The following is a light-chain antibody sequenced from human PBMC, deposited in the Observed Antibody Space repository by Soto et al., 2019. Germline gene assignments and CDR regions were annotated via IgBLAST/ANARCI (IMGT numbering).Light chain of an antibody. Sequence: QSVLTQSPSASGTPGQRVTISCSGSRSNIGTYTVKWYQQLPGTAPTLLIYRNHQRPSGVPDRFSGSKSGTSASLAISVPQSEDEADYYCAAWDDSLRAVVFGGGTKVTVL. J-gene: IGLJ2*01. CDR1: RSNIGTYT. V-gene: IGLV1-44*01. CDR2: RNH. CDR3: AAWDDSLRAVV.